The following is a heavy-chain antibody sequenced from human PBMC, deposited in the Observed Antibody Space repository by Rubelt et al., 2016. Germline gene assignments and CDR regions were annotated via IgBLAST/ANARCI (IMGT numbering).Heavy chain of an antibody. V-gene: IGHV3-30*02. D-gene: IGHD3-10*01. CDR3: ARAHFGARNAFDV. CDR2: IRYDGSNK. CDR1: GFTFSSYG. J-gene: IGHJ3*01. Sequence: GGGVVQPGGSLRLSCAASGFTFSSYGMHWVRQAPGKGLEWVAFIRYDGSNKYYVDSVKGRFTISRDNSKNTLYLQMNSLRAEDTAVYYCARAHFGARNAFDVWGQGTMVTVSS.